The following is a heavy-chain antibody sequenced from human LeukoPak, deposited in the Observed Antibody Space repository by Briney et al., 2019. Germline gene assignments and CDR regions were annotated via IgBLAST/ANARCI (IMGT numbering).Heavy chain of an antibody. CDR3: ARHTSMATRTNWFDP. CDR1: GGSIRSSNW. D-gene: IGHD5-24*01. J-gene: IGHJ5*02. V-gene: IGHV4-4*02. Sequence: SETLSLTCAVSGGSIRSSNWWGWVRQPPGKGLEWIGEIYHGGTTSYNPSLKSRVTLSVDKSKNQFSLNLSSVTAADTAVYYCARHTSMATRTNWFDPWGQGTLVTVSS. CDR2: IYHGGTT.